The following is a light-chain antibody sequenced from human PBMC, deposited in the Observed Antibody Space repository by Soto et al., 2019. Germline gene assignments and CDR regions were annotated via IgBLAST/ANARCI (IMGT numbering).Light chain of an antibody. CDR3: QQYNSYVYT. J-gene: IGKJ2*01. V-gene: IGKV1-13*02. CDR2: HAS. CDR1: QGISSY. Sequence: AIQLTQSPSSLSASVGDRVTITCRASQGISSYLAWYQQKPGKAPKLLIYHASSLESGVPSRFSGSGSGTEFTLTISSLQPDDFATYYCQQYNSYVYTFGHGTKLEIK.